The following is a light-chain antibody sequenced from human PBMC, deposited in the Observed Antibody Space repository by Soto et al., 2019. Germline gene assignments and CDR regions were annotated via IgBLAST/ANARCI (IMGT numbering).Light chain of an antibody. CDR1: SGDVGGYDY. J-gene: IGLJ1*01. V-gene: IGLV2-14*01. CDR3: SSYTTTNTPYV. CDR2: EVR. Sequence: QSALTQPASVSGSPGQSITISCTGTSGDVGGYDYVSWYQQYPGNAPILLIYEVRNRPSGVSSRFSGSKSGNTASLTISGLQAEDEADYYCSSYTTTNTPYVFGTGTKVTVL.